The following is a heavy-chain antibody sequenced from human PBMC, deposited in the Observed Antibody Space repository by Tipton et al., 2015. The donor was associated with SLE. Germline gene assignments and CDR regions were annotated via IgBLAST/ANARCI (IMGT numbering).Heavy chain of an antibody. CDR2: INHSGST. J-gene: IGHJ6*03. CDR1: GGSFSGYY. V-gene: IGHV4-34*01. Sequence: TLSLTCAVYGGSFSGYYWSWIRQPPGKGLEWIGEINHSGSTNYNPSLKSRVTISVDTSKNQFSLKLSSVTAADTAVYYCARTASGDYLSLYYYYMDVGGKGTTVTVSS. CDR3: ARTASGDYLSLYYYYMDV. D-gene: IGHD4-17*01.